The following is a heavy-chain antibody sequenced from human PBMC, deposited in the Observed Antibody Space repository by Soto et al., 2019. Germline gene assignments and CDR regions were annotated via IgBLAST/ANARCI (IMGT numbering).Heavy chain of an antibody. CDR2: SYYSGST. CDR1: GDSLSSRNW. D-gene: IGHD3-10*01. J-gene: IGHJ5*02. Sequence: QVQLQASGPGLVKPSGTLSLTCAVSGDSLSSRNWWSWVRQPPGKGLEWIGESYYSGSTNYNPSLKCRANISMDNSKNQFSLKLYSVTPADTAVYYCATRYDSEIPWGQGTLVTGSS. V-gene: IGHV4-4*02. CDR3: ATRYDSEIP.